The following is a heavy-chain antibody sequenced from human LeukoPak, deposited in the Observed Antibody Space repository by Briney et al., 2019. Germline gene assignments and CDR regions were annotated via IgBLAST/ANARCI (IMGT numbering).Heavy chain of an antibody. Sequence: APVKVSCKASGKTFTGYYIHWVRQAPGQGLEWMGWINPNSGGTNYAQKFQGRVTMTRDTSISTAYMELSRLRSDDTAVYYCARSSPRIAAAGQFNWFDPWGQGTLVTVSS. CDR1: GKTFTGYY. CDR3: ARSSPRIAAAGQFNWFDP. D-gene: IGHD6-13*01. V-gene: IGHV1-2*02. J-gene: IGHJ5*02. CDR2: INPNSGGT.